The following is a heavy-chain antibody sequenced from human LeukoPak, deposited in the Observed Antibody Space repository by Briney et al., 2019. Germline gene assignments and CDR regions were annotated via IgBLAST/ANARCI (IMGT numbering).Heavy chain of an antibody. CDR1: GGSHRSHY. CDR2: IYYSGST. Sequence: PSETLSLTCTVSGGSHRSHYWSWIRQPPGKGLEWIGYIYYSGSTNYNPSLKSRVTISVDTSKNQFSLKLSSVTAADTAVYYCARVGDYYDSRGYYLYYFDYWGQGTLVTLS. V-gene: IGHV4-59*11. D-gene: IGHD3-22*01. J-gene: IGHJ4*02. CDR3: ARVGDYYDSRGYYLYYFDY.